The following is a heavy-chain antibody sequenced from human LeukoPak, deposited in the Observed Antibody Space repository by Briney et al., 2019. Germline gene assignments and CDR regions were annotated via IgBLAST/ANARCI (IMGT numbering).Heavy chain of an antibody. CDR1: GFTFGNYG. D-gene: IGHD4-17*01. CDR3: AKTGDYGTSYFDY. J-gene: IGHJ4*02. CDR2: ISYDGSNV. Sequence: GGSLRLSCAASGFTFGNYGIHWVRQAPGKGLEWVAVISYDGSNVYYADSVKGRFTISRDNSKNTLYLQMNSLRAEDTAVYYCAKTGDYGTSYFDYWGQGTLVTVSS. V-gene: IGHV3-30*18.